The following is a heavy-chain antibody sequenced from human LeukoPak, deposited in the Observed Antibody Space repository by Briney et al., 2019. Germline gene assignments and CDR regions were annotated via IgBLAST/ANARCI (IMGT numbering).Heavy chain of an antibody. Sequence: GGSLRLSCAASGFTFSSYAMSWVRQAPGKGLEWVSAISGSGDSTYYSDSVKGRFTISRDNSKNTLYVQMNSLRAEDTAVYYCARGPLVVVAATPLADYWGQGTLVTVSS. J-gene: IGHJ4*02. CDR2: ISGSGDST. CDR1: GFTFSSYA. V-gene: IGHV3-23*01. CDR3: ARGPLVVVAATPLADY. D-gene: IGHD2-15*01.